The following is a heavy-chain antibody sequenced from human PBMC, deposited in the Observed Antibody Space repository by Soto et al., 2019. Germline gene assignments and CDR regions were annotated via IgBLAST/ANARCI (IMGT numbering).Heavy chain of an antibody. V-gene: IGHV3-30*18. CDR1: GFTFSSYG. Sequence: QVQLVESGGGVVQPGRSLRLSCAASGFTFSSYGMHWVRQAPGKGLEWVAVISYDGSNKYYADSVKGRFTISRDNSKNPLYLQMNSLRAEDTAVYYCAKDTQDIVATTPLDYWGQGTLVTVSS. D-gene: IGHD5-12*01. J-gene: IGHJ4*02. CDR2: ISYDGSNK. CDR3: AKDTQDIVATTPLDY.